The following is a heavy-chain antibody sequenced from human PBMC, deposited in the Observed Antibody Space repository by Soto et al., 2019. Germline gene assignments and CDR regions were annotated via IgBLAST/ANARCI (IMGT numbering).Heavy chain of an antibody. J-gene: IGHJ4*02. V-gene: IGHV1-18*01. Sequence: ASVKVSCKASGYTFTSYGISWVRQAPGQGLEWMGWISAYNGNTNYAQKLQGRVTMTTDTSTSTAYMELRSLRSDDTAVYYCARDPRTTDYDFWSGYSIFDYWGQGTLVTVSS. CDR2: ISAYNGNT. CDR1: GYTFTSYG. D-gene: IGHD3-3*01. CDR3: ARDPRTTDYDFWSGYSIFDY.